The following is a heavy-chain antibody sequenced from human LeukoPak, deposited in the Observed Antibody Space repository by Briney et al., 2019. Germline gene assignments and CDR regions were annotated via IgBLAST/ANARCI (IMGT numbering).Heavy chain of an antibody. Sequence: SQTLSLTCTVSGDSISNGGYYWNWIRQPEGKGLEWIGYISHSENTYYNPSLKSRVTISVDRSKNHFSLKLSSVTAADTAVYYCARVVAAAGHDAFDIWGQGTMVTVSS. D-gene: IGHD6-13*01. V-gene: IGHV4-30-2*01. CDR1: GDSISNGGYY. J-gene: IGHJ3*02. CDR2: ISHSENT. CDR3: ARVVAAAGHDAFDI.